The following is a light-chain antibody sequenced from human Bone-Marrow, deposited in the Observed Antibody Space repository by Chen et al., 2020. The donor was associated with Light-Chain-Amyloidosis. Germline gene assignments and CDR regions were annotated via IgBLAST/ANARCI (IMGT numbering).Light chain of an antibody. Sequence: DIHMTQSPSSLSVSVGGRVTITCRTSQNIMSSLSWYQQKPGQAPKLLIYTASTLQSGVPSRFSGSGSGTDFTLTITSVQPDDFATYYCQQSYSSPTFGGGTKVEIK. J-gene: IGKJ4*01. CDR1: QNIMSS. CDR2: TAS. CDR3: QQSYSSPT. V-gene: IGKV1-39*01.